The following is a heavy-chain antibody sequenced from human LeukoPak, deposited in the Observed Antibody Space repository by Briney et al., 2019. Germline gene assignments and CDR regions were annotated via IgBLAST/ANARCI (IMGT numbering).Heavy chain of an antibody. CDR1: GGSFSGYY. Sequence: SETLSLTCAVYGGSFSGYYWSWIRQPPGKGLEWIGYIYYSGSTYYNPSLKSRVTISVDTSKNQFSLKLSSVTAADTAVYYCARRPSAAGYYYYGMDVWGQGTTVTVSS. J-gene: IGHJ6*02. D-gene: IGHD6-13*01. CDR3: ARRPSAAGYYYYGMDV. V-gene: IGHV4-30-4*08. CDR2: IYYSGST.